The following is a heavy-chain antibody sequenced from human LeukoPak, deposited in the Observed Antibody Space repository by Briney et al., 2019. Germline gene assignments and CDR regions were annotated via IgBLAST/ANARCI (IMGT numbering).Heavy chain of an antibody. CDR3: ARDYYDSSYGMDV. D-gene: IGHD3-22*01. Sequence: SQTLSLTCTVSGGSISSGGYYWSWIRQHPGKGLEWIGYIYYSGSTYYNPPLKSRVTISVDTSKNQFSLKLSSVTAADTAVYYCARDYYDSSYGMDVWGQGTTVTVSS. J-gene: IGHJ6*02. V-gene: IGHV4-31*03. CDR1: GGSISSGGYY. CDR2: IYYSGST.